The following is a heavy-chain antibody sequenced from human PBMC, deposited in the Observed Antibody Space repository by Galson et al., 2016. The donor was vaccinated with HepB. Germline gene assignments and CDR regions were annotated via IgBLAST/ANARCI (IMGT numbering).Heavy chain of an antibody. Sequence: SLRLSCAASRFSLSSYAMSWVRQAPGKGLEWVSTISGNGVGTYYADSVKGRFTISRDNSRNTLYVQMNSLRAEDTAVYYRARDAWSGYYARDAFDIWGQGTMVTVSS. J-gene: IGHJ3*02. CDR2: ISGNGVGT. V-gene: IGHV3-23*01. CDR1: RFSLSSYA. D-gene: IGHD3-3*01. CDR3: ARDAWSGYYARDAFDI.